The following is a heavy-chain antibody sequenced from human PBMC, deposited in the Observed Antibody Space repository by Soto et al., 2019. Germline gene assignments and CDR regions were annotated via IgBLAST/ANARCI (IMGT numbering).Heavy chain of an antibody. J-gene: IGHJ4*02. CDR1: GYSISSGYY. CDR2: IYHSGST. Sequence: PSETLSLTCAVSGYSISSGYYWGWIRQPPGKGLEWIGSIYHSGSTYYNPSLKSRVTISVDTSKNQFSLKLSSVTAADTAVYYCASDVEVAGRPRSLNYWGQGTMVTVYS. CDR3: ASDVEVAGRPRSLNY. V-gene: IGHV4-38-2*01. D-gene: IGHD6-19*01.